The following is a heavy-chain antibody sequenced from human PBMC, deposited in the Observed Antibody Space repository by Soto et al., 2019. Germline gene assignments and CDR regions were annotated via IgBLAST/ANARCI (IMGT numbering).Heavy chain of an antibody. CDR1: GYTLTELS. Sequence: ASVKVSCKVSGYTLTELSMHWVRQAPGKGLEWMGGFDPEDGETIYAQKFQGRVTMTEDTSTDTAYMELSSLRSEDTAVYYCATATATGDSGRYYGYFDYWGQGTLVTVSS. CDR2: FDPEDGET. D-gene: IGHD1-26*01. V-gene: IGHV1-24*01. CDR3: ATATATGDSGRYYGYFDY. J-gene: IGHJ4*02.